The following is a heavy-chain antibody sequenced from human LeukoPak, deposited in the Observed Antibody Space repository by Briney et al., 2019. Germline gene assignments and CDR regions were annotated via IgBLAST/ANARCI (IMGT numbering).Heavy chain of an antibody. CDR2: INDYGANT. Sequence: PGASLRLSCAASGFTFKEYGMIWVRQAPGKGLEWVSTINDYGANTHYADSVKGRFTISRDSSKNTLFLQMNSLRADDTARYYCTKGDGGWYPIDSWGQGTLIIVSS. CDR1: GFTFKEYG. CDR3: TKGDGGWYPIDS. D-gene: IGHD6-19*01. V-gene: IGHV3-23*01. J-gene: IGHJ4*02.